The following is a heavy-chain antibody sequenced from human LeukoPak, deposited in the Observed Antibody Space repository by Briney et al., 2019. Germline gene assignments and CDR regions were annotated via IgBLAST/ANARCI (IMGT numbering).Heavy chain of an antibody. CDR2: ISGSGGST. CDR3: AKAVVVVPAATPFDY. CDR1: GFTFSSYA. D-gene: IGHD2-2*01. J-gene: IGHJ4*02. Sequence: GGSLRLSCAASGFTFSSYAMSWVRQAPGKGLEWVSAISGSGGSTYYADSVKGRFTISRDNSKNTLYLQMNSLRAEDTAVYYCAKAVVVVPAATPFDYWGQGTLVTVSS. V-gene: IGHV3-23*01.